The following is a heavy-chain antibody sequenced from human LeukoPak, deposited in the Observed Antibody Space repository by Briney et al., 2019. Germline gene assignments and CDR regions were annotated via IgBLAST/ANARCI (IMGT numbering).Heavy chain of an antibody. CDR1: GFTFSSYG. Sequence: GGSLRLSCAASGFTFSSYGMHWVRQAPGKGLEWVAFIRYDGSNKYYADSVKGRFTISRDNSKNTLYLQMNSLRAEDTAVYYCARGGFTVAGTRLDVWGKGTTVTVSS. CDR3: ARGGFTVAGTRLDV. V-gene: IGHV3-30*02. CDR2: IRYDGSNK. D-gene: IGHD6-19*01. J-gene: IGHJ6*04.